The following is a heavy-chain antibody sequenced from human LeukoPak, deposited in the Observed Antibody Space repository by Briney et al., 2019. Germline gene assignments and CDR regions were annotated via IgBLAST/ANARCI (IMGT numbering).Heavy chain of an antibody. Sequence: GASVKVSCKASGYTFTGYYMHWVRQAPGQGLEWMGWINPNSGGTNYAQKFQGWVTMTRDTSISTAYMELSRLRSDDTAVYYCARDPRELLRAQSYFDYWGQGTLVTVSS. V-gene: IGHV1-2*04. CDR2: INPNSGGT. CDR1: GYTFTGYY. J-gene: IGHJ4*02. CDR3: ARDPRELLRAQSYFDY. D-gene: IGHD1-26*01.